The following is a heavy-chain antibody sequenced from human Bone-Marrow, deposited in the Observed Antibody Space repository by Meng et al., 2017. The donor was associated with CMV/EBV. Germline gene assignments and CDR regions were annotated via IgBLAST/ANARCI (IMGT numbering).Heavy chain of an antibody. D-gene: IGHD3-10*01. CDR3: AKGSGYYYGSGSYLDY. CDR1: GFTFSSYA. V-gene: IGHV3-30-3*01. J-gene: IGHJ4*02. Sequence: GGSLRLSCAASGFTFSSYAMHWVRQAPGKGLEWVAVISYDGSNKYYADSVKGRFTTSRDNSKNTLYLQMNSLRAEDTAVYYCAKGSGYYYGSGSYLDYWGQGTLVTVSS. CDR2: ISYDGSNK.